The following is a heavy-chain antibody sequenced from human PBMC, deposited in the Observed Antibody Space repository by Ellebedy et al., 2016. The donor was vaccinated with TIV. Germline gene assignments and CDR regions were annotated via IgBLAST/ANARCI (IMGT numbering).Heavy chain of an antibody. CDR2: FYHSGST. D-gene: IGHD5-18*01. CDR3: ARHGTAMLSAGGDYYYYGMDV. CDR1: GGSISSSNW. Sequence: SCAVSGGSISSSNWWRWVRQPPGKGLEWIGEFYHSGSTNYNTSLKSRVTISVDKSKNQFSLKLSSVTAADTAVYYCARHGTAMLSAGGDYYYYGMDVWGQGTTVTVSS. J-gene: IGHJ6*02. V-gene: IGHV4-4*02.